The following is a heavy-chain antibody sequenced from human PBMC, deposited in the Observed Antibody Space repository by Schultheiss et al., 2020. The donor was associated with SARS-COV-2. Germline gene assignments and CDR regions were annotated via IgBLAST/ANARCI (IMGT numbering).Heavy chain of an antibody. CDR1: GGSINTYY. D-gene: IGHD3-9*01. CDR2: IYYSGST. V-gene: IGHV4-59*12. CDR3: ARDARILTGYDAFDI. J-gene: IGHJ3*02. Sequence: SETLSLTCTVSGGSINTYYWSWIRQPPGKGLEWIGYIYYSGSTNYNPSLKSRVTISVDTSKNQFSLKLSSVTAADTAVYYCARDARILTGYDAFDIWGQGTMVTVSS.